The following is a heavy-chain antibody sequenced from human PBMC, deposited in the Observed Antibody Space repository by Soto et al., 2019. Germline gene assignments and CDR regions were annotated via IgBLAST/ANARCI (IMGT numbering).Heavy chain of an antibody. CDR3: ARGDSSGYYHDAFDI. CDR1: GYTFTGYY. J-gene: IGHJ3*02. V-gene: IGHV1-2*02. D-gene: IGHD3-22*01. Sequence: ASVKVSCKASGYTFTGYYMHWVRQAPGQGLEWMGWINPNSGGTNYAQKFQGRVTMTRDTSISTAYMELSRLRSDDTAVYYCARGDSSGYYHDAFDIWGQGTMVTV. CDR2: INPNSGGT.